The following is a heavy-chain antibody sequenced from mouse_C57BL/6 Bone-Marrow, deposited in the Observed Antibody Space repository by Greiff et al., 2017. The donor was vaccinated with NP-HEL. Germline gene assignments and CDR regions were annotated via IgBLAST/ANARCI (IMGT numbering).Heavy chain of an antibody. V-gene: IGHV1-52*01. D-gene: IGHD1-1*01. CDR3: ARWIITTVVATEYFDV. Sequence: VQLQQPGAELVRPGSSVKLSCKASGYTFTSYWMHWVKQRPIQGLEWIGNIDPSDSETHYNQKFKDKATLTVDKSSSTAYMQLSSLTSEDSAVYYCARWIITTVVATEYFDVWGTWTTVTVSS. J-gene: IGHJ1*03. CDR1: GYTFTSYW. CDR2: IDPSDSET.